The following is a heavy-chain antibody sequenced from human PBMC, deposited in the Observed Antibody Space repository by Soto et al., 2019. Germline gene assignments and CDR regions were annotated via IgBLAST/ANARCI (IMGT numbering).Heavy chain of an antibody. V-gene: IGHV3-30*18. CDR1: GFTFSSYG. CDR2: ISYNGRNK. Sequence: QVQLVESGGGVVQPGRSLRLSCAASGFTFSSYGMHWVRQAPGKGLEWVAVISYNGRNKYYADSVKGRFTISRDNSKNTLYLQMNSLRAEDTAVYYCAKPVWFGAYGLDVWGQGTTVTVSS. D-gene: IGHD3-10*01. J-gene: IGHJ6*02. CDR3: AKPVWFGAYGLDV.